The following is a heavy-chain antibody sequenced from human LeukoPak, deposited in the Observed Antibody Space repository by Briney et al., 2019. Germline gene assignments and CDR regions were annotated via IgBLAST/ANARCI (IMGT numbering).Heavy chain of an antibody. CDR3: ASHVLENFDAFDL. CDR1: GGSINSYY. Sequence: SETLTLTCTVSGGSINSYYWNWIRQSPGKGLEWIGSIYHNGRSSYSPSLKSRVTISVDTSKNQFSLRVSSVTAADTAIYYCASHVLENFDAFDLWGQGTVVTVSS. D-gene: IGHD5-24*01. CDR2: IYHNGRS. J-gene: IGHJ3*01. V-gene: IGHV4-59*08.